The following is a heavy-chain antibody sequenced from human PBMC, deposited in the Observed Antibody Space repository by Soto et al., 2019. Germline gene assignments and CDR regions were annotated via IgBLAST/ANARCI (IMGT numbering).Heavy chain of an antibody. D-gene: IGHD3-22*01. CDR1: GGSISSGDYY. CDR2: IYYSGST. Sequence: PSETLSLTCTVSGGSISSGDYYWSWIRQPPGKGLEWIGYIYYSGSTYYNPSLKSRVTISVDTSKNQFSLELSSVTAADTAVYYCARGSYYYDSSGYSADYWGQGTLVTVSS. J-gene: IGHJ4*02. V-gene: IGHV4-30-4*01. CDR3: ARGSYYYDSSGYSADY.